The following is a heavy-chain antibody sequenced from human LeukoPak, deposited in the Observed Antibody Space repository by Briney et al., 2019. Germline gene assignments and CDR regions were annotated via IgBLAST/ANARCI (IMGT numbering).Heavy chain of an antibody. CDR3: VKGGSSSHNWFDP. J-gene: IGHJ5*02. D-gene: IGHD6-13*01. V-gene: IGHV3-30*02. Sequence: PGGSLRLSCAASGFTFRDFGIHWVRQAPGKGLEWVAFIRNDGSKDYYPDSVKGRFTISRDNSRTTLYLQMHSLRIEDTAVYYCVKGGSSSHNWFDPWGQGILVTVSS. CDR2: IRNDGSKD. CDR1: GFTFRDFG.